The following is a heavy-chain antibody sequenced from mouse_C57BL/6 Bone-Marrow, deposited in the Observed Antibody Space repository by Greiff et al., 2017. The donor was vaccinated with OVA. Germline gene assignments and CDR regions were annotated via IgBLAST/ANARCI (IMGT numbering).Heavy chain of an antibody. D-gene: IGHD6-5*01. CDR1: GYTFTSYG. J-gene: IGHJ1*03. CDR2: IYPRSGNP. CDR3: AREEAYARRRDWYFDV. V-gene: IGHV1-81*01. Sequence: VMLVESGAELARPGASVKLSCKASGYTFTSYGISWVKQRTGQGLEWIGEIYPRSGNPYYNEKFKGKATLTADKSSSTAYMELRSLTSEDSAVYFWAREEAYARRRDWYFDVWGTGTTVTVSA.